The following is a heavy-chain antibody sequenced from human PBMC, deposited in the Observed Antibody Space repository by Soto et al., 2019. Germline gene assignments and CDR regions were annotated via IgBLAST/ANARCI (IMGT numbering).Heavy chain of an antibody. CDR1: GGSISSYY. CDR3: ARQRRYLKLKAFDI. CDR2: IYYSGST. Sequence: SETLSLTCTVSGGSISSYYWSWIRQPPGKGLEWIGYIYYSGSTNYNPSLKSRVTISVDTSKNQFSLKLSSVTAADTAVYYCARQRRYLKLKAFDIWGQGTMVTVSS. D-gene: IGHD1-1*01. V-gene: IGHV4-59*08. J-gene: IGHJ3*02.